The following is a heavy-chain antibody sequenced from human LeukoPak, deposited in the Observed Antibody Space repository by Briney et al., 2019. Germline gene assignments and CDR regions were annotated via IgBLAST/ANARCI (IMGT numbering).Heavy chain of an antibody. CDR2: ISYDGSNK. Sequence: GGSLRLSCAASGFTFSNNGMHWVRQAPGKGLEWVAVISYDGSNKYYADSVKGRFTISRDNARNSQYLQMNNLRAEDTAVYYCVRDCETHCGVDPPDYWGRGTLVTVSS. D-gene: IGHD2-21*02. CDR1: GFTFSNNG. J-gene: IGHJ4*02. CDR3: VRDCETHCGVDPPDY. V-gene: IGHV3-30*12.